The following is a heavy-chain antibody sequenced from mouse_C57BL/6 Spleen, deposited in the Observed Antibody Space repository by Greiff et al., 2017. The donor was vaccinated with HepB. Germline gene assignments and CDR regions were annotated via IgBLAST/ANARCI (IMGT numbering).Heavy chain of an antibody. D-gene: IGHD1-1*01. V-gene: IGHV14-4*01. CDR2: IDPENGDT. CDR3: TLITTVVDPISY. J-gene: IGHJ4*01. Sequence: EVQLVESGAELVRPGASVKLSRTASGFNIKDDYMHWVKQRPEQGLEWIGWIDPENGDTEYASKFQGKATITADTSSNTAYLQLSSLTSEDTAVYYCTLITTVVDPISYWGQGTSVTVSS. CDR1: GFNIKDDY.